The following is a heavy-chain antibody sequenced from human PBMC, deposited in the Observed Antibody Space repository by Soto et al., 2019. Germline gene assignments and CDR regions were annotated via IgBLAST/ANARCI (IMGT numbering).Heavy chain of an antibody. J-gene: IGHJ4*02. CDR1: GFTFSSYA. V-gene: IGHV3-23*01. CDR2: ISGSGGST. D-gene: IGHD3-3*01. Sequence: EVQLLESGGGLVQPGGSLRLSCAASGFTFSSYAMSWVRQAPGKGLEWVSAISGSGGSTYYADSVKGRFTISRDNSKNPQYLQMNSMRAEATVEYYWAAGTYYEFWSCYRYSFDYWGQGTLVTVSS. CDR3: AAGTYYEFWSCYRYSFDY.